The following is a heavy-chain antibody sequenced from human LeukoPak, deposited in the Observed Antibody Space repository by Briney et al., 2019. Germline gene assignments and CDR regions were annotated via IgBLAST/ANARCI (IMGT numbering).Heavy chain of an antibody. V-gene: IGHV3-23*01. CDR3: AKLSRSGDQGDWFDP. CDR1: GFTFSSYA. J-gene: IGHJ5*02. CDR2: ISGSGGST. D-gene: IGHD1-26*01. Sequence: GGSLRLSCAASGFTFSSYAMSRVRQAPGKGLEWVSAISGSGGSTYYADSVEGRFTISRDNSKNTLYLQMNSLRAEDTAVYYCAKLSRSGDQGDWFDPWGQGTLVTVSS.